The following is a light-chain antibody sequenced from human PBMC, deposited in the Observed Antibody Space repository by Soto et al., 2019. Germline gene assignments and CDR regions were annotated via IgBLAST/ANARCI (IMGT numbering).Light chain of an antibody. Sequence: IVMTQSPVTLSVSPGDRATLSCRTSQDISTNLAWYQQKPGQAPRLLIYGASTRATGIPARFSGSGSGTEFTLTISSMQSEDFAVYYCQPYHAWPLTFVGGTNLE. CDR2: GAS. CDR3: QPYHAWPLT. CDR1: QDISTN. J-gene: IGKJ4*01. V-gene: IGKV3-15*01.